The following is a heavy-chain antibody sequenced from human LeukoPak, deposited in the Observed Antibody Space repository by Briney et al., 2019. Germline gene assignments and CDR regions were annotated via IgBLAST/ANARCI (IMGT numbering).Heavy chain of an antibody. Sequence: SETLSLTCTVSGGSMSNLYWSWIRQPAGKGLEWLGRIYTSGRTKYNPSLKSRLTMLVDTSKNQFSLKLSSVTAADTAVYFCARGGDGVTTSSFDHWGQGTLVTVSS. J-gene: IGHJ4*02. V-gene: IGHV4-4*07. CDR3: ARGGDGVTTSSFDH. CDR1: GGSMSNLY. CDR2: IYTSGRT. D-gene: IGHD2-21*02.